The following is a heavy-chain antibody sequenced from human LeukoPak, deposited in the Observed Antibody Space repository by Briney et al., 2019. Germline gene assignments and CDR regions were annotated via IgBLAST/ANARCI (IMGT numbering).Heavy chain of an antibody. CDR3: ARHRWNYDPGDY. D-gene: IGHD1-7*01. J-gene: IGHJ4*02. CDR1: GFTFSNYW. V-gene: IGHV3-7*03. Sequence: GGSLRLSCAASGFTFSNYWMSWVRQAPGKRLEWVAKIKEDGSEKYYVDSVKGRFTISRDNAENSLSLQMNSLRAEDTAVYYCARHRWNYDPGDYWGQGTLVTVSS. CDR2: IKEDGSEK.